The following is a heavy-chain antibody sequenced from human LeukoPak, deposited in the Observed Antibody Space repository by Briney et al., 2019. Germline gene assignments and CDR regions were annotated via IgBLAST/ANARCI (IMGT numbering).Heavy chain of an antibody. D-gene: IGHD3-3*01. CDR2: IIPIFGTA. Sequence: ASVKVSCKASGGTFSSYAISWVRQAPGQGLEWMGGIIPIFGTANYAQKFQGRVTITTGESTSTAYMELSSLRSEDTAVYYCARGRPIFGVVSNWFDPWGQGTLVTVSS. CDR1: GGTFSSYA. V-gene: IGHV1-69*05. J-gene: IGHJ5*02. CDR3: ARGRPIFGVVSNWFDP.